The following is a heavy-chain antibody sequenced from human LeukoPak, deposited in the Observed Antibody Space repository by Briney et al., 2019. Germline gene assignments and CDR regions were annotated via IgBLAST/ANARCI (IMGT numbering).Heavy chain of an antibody. CDR2: ISGYNGKT. V-gene: IGHV1-18*04. CDR1: GYTFTNYA. J-gene: IGHJ4*02. Sequence: GASVKVSCKASGYTFTNYAISWVRQAPGQGLEWMGWISGYNGKTNYAPKLQGRVTMTTDTSTSTVYMDLRSLRSDDTAVYYCARDVGEGYCSGGSCSDYWGQGTLVTVSS. CDR3: ARDVGEGYCSGGSCSDY. D-gene: IGHD2-15*01.